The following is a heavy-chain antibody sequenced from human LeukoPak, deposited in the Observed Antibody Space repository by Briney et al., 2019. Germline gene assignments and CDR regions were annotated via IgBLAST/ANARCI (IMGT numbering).Heavy chain of an antibody. CDR3: ARDSHYYGSGSYFDHYYYYYMDV. Sequence: PSETLSLTCTVSGGSISISSYYWSWIRQPAGKGLEWIGRIYTCGSTNYNPSLKSRVTMSVDTSKNQFSLKLSSVTAADTAVYYCARDSHYYGSGSYFDHYYYYYMDVWGKGTTVTISS. J-gene: IGHJ6*03. D-gene: IGHD3-10*01. CDR2: IYTCGST. CDR1: GGSISISSYY. V-gene: IGHV4-61*02.